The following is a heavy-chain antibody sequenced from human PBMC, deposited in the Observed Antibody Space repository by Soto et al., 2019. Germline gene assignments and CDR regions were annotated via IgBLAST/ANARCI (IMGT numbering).Heavy chain of an antibody. CDR1: GFTFSSYD. J-gene: IGHJ4*02. V-gene: IGHV3-13*01. D-gene: IGHD5-12*01. CDR2: IGTAGDT. CDR3: ARVRDGYNYDY. Sequence: EVQLVESGGGLVQPGGSLRLSCAASGFTFSSYDMHWVRQATGKGLEWVSAIGTAGDTYYPGSVKGRFTISRENAKNSLYLQMNSLRAGDTAVYYCARVRDGYNYDYWGQGTLVTVSS.